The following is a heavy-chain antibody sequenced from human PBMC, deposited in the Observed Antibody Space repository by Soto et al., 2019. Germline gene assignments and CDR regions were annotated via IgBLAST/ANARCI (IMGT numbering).Heavy chain of an antibody. CDR3: ARGRGAPPPAHWFDP. CDR2: INPNSGGT. CDR1: GYTFTGYY. J-gene: IGHJ5*02. V-gene: IGHV1-2*02. Sequence: ASVKVSCKASGYTFTGYYMHWVRQAPGQGLEWMGWINPNSGGTNYAQKFQGRVTMTRDTSISTAYMELSRLRSDDTAMYYCARGRGAPPPAHWFDPWGQGTLVTVSS. D-gene: IGHD1-26*01.